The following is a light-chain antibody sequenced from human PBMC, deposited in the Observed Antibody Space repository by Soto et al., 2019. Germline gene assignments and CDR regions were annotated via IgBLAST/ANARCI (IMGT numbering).Light chain of an antibody. CDR2: GND. CDR3: HSYDNILRESV. V-gene: IGLV1-40*01. Sequence: QSVLTQPPSVSGAPGQRVTISCTGGRSNIEAGYHVHWYQQLPRRAPKLLVFGNDNRPSGVPDRFSGSRSSTSASLAITGLQAEDEGHYYCHSYDNILRESVFGGGTQLTVL. J-gene: IGLJ2*01. CDR1: RSNIEAGYH.